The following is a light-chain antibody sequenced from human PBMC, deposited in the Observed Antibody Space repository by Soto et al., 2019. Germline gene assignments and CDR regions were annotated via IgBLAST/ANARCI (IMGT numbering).Light chain of an antibody. CDR2: AAS. CDR3: QHYGGVWT. CDR1: QSISIW. V-gene: IGKV1-5*03. Sequence: DIQMTPSPSALSASIGDRVTITCRASQSISIWLAWYQQKPGKAPKLLIYAASSLESGVPSRFSGSGSATEFILTISSLQPDDFATYHCQHYGGVWTFGQGTKVDIK. J-gene: IGKJ1*01.